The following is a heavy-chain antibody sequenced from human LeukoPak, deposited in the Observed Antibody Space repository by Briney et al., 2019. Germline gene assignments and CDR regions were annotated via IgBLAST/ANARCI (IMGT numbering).Heavy chain of an antibody. CDR2: MSPKSANT. J-gene: IGHJ4*02. Sequence: ASVKVSCKASGYTFTSYDINWVRQATGQGLEWMGWMSPKSANTGYAQKFQGRVTMTTNTSINTAYMELSSLRAEDTAAYYCAKDEGALVPYYFDYWGQGTLVTVSS. CDR1: GYTFTSYD. CDR3: AKDEGALVPYYFDY. D-gene: IGHD1-26*01. V-gene: IGHV1-8*01.